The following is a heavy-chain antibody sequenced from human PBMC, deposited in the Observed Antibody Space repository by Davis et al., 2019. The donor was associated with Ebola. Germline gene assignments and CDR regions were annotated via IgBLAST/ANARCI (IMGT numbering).Heavy chain of an antibody. D-gene: IGHD3-3*01. CDR2: ISSSSSYT. Sequence: PGGSLRLSCAASGFTFSDYYMSWIRQAPGKGLEWVSYISSSSSYTNYADSVKGRFTISRDNAKNSLYLQMNSLRAEDTAVYYCARDDFGVAPGDYWGQGTLVTVSS. V-gene: IGHV3-11*06. J-gene: IGHJ4*02. CDR1: GFTFSDYY. CDR3: ARDDFGVAPGDY.